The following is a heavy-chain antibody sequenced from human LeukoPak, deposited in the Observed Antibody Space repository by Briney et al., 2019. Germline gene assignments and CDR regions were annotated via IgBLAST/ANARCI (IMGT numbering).Heavy chain of an antibody. CDR1: GGSFSGYY. V-gene: IGHV4-34*01. Sequence: PPETLSLTCAVYGGSFSGYYWSWIRQPPGKGLEWIGEINHSGSTNYNPSLKSRVTISVDTSKNQFSLKLSSVTAADTAVYYCARAQGYDYVWGSYRYGSYYFDYWGQGTLVTVSS. CDR2: INHSGST. J-gene: IGHJ4*02. D-gene: IGHD3-16*02. CDR3: ARAQGYDYVWGSYRYGSYYFDY.